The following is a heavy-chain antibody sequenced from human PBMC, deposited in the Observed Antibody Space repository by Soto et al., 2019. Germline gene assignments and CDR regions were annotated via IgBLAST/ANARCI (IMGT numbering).Heavy chain of an antibody. CDR2: ISTYNGNT. Sequence: GASVKVSCKASGYIFRSYGITWVRQAPGQGLEWMGWISTYNGNTNYAQKLQGRVTLTTDTSTTTAYMELRSLRSDDTAMYYCARDQGATTAFDCWGQGTLVTVS. CDR1: GYIFRSYG. J-gene: IGHJ4*02. CDR3: ARDQGATTAFDC. D-gene: IGHD1-26*01. V-gene: IGHV1-18*04.